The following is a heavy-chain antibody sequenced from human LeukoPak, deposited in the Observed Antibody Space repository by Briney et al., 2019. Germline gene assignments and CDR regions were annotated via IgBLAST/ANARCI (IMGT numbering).Heavy chain of an antibody. CDR2: IKSKTDGGTT. CDR1: GFTVSNAW. D-gene: IGHD2-2*01. V-gene: IGHV3-15*01. CDR3: TTDPDAIVVVPAYPY. J-gene: IGHJ4*02. Sequence: GGSLRLSCAASGFTVSNAWMSWVRQAPGKGLEWVGRIKSKTDGGTTDYAAHVKGRFTISRDDSKNTLYLQMNSLKTEDTAVYYCTTDPDAIVVVPAYPYWGQGTLVTVSS.